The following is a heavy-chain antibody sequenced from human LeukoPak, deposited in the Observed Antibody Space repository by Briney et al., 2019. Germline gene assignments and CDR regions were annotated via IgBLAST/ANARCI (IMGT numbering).Heavy chain of an antibody. V-gene: IGHV4-30-2*01. J-gene: IGHJ6*02. CDR1: GGSISSGSYS. Sequence: SQTLSLTCAVSGGSISSGSYSWSWIRQPPGKGLEWIGYIYPRGSTYYNPSLKSRVILSLDKSANQFSLKLSSVTAADTAVYYCARSGLALYGDYPYGMDVWGQGTTVTVSS. CDR3: ARSGLALYGDYPYGMDV. CDR2: IYPRGST. D-gene: IGHD4-17*01.